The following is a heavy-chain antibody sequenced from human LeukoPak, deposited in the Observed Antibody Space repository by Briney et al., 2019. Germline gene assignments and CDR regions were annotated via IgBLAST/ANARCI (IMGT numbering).Heavy chain of an antibody. D-gene: IGHD6-13*01. CDR2: IYYSGST. Sequence: PSETLSLTCTVSGGSISSSSYYWGWIRQPPGKGLEWIGSIYYSGSTYYNPSLKSRVTISVDTSKNQFSLKLSSVTAADTAVYYCARVYLAAESYYYYYMDVWGKGTTVTVSS. CDR3: ARVYLAAESYYYYYMDV. J-gene: IGHJ6*03. V-gene: IGHV4-39*01. CDR1: GGSISSSSYY.